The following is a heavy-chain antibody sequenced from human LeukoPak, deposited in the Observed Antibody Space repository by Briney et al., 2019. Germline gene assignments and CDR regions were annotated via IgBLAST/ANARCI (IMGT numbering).Heavy chain of an antibody. CDR2: IIPILGIA. V-gene: IGHV1-69*04. D-gene: IGHD3-22*01. CDR1: EGTFSSHA. CDR3: ARDARFYYDSSGKQFDY. Sequence: ASVKVSCKASEGTFSSHAISWVRQAPGQGLEWMGRIIPILGIANYAQKFQGRVTITADKSTSTAYMELSSLRSEDTAVYYCARDARFYYDSSGKQFDYWGQGTLVTVSS. J-gene: IGHJ4*02.